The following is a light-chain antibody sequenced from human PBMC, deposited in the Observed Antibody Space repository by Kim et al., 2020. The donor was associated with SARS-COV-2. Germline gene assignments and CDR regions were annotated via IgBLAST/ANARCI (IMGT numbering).Light chain of an antibody. CDR1: SSNIGSNI. Sequence: ELTQPPSASGTPGQRVTISCSGTSSNIGSNIVNWYQQLPRTAPKILVYSNSQRPSGVPDRFSGSKSGTSASLAISGLQSEDEGDYHCAAWDDSLYGWVFGGGTQLTVL. J-gene: IGLJ3*02. CDR3: AAWDDSLYGWV. V-gene: IGLV1-44*01. CDR2: SNS.